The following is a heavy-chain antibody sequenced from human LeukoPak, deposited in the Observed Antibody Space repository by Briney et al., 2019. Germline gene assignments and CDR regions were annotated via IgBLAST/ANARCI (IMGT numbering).Heavy chain of an antibody. V-gene: IGHV1-18*01. J-gene: IGHJ3*02. CDR3: ATKYYYGSGSYYSNDAFDI. D-gene: IGHD3-10*01. CDR2: ISAYNGNT. Sequence: ASVKVSCKASGYTFTSYGISWVRQAPGQGLEWMGWISAYNGNTNYAQKLQGRVTMTTDTSTSTAYMELRSLRSDDTAVYYCATKYYYGSGSYYSNDAFDIWGQGTMVTVSS. CDR1: GYTFTSYG.